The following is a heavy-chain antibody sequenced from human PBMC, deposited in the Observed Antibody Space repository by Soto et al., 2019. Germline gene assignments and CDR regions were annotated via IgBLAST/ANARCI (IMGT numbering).Heavy chain of an antibody. D-gene: IGHD6-6*01. CDR1: GYPLIDSH. CDR3: ARDLEAIEYEYYYYGMDV. Sequence: GPVKGSCQAYGYPLIDSHMRWLRDAAGQKHEWLGWINPNSGGTNYAQKFQGWVTMTRDTSISTAYMELSRLRSDDTAVYFCARDLEAIEYEYYYYGMDVWRKGTTVTVSS. CDR2: INPNSGGT. V-gene: IGHV1-2*04. J-gene: IGHJ6*04.